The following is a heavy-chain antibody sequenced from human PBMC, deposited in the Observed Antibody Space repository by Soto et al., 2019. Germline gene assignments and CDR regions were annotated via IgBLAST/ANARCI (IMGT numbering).Heavy chain of an antibody. CDR3: ASVGTEYAFDI. D-gene: IGHD1-7*01. Sequence: QVQLQESGPGLLKPSQTLSLTCTVSGGSISSGGYYWSWNRPHPGKGMDGIGYTYYSGSTYYNPALKSRVTLTVNTSKAPFSLELSCVTAADRAVCYSASVGTEYAFDIWGQGTMVTVSS. V-gene: IGHV4-31*03. J-gene: IGHJ3*02. CDR1: GGSISSGGYY. CDR2: TYYSGST.